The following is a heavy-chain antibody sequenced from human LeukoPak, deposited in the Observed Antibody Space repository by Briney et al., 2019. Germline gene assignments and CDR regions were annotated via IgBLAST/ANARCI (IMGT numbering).Heavy chain of an antibody. J-gene: IGHJ4*02. V-gene: IGHV4-34*01. D-gene: IGHD3-22*01. CDR3: ARGRAYYYDSSLTTYFDY. CDR2: MNQSGST. Sequence: SETLSLTCAVYGGSFGGYYWGWIRQPPGQVLEWIGEMNQSGSTNYNPSLKSRVTISVDTSKSPFSLKLSSVTAADAAVYYCARGRAYYYDSSLTTYFDYWGQGTLVTVSS. CDR1: GGSFGGYY.